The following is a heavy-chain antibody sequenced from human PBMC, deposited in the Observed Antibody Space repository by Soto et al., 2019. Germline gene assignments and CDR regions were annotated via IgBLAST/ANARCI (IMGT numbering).Heavy chain of an antibody. D-gene: IGHD3-10*01. J-gene: IGHJ4*02. V-gene: IGHV3-48*03. CDR3: TRAHWFPYXSFY. CDR1: GFTFSRCE. Sequence: GGSLRLSCAASGFTFSRCELHWVRQAPEKGLEWISYISSSGSTAYYASYVEGRFTISRDNANNSVYLQMDSLRAEDTALYYCTRAHWFPYXSFYWGQGALVTVXS. CDR2: ISSSGSTA.